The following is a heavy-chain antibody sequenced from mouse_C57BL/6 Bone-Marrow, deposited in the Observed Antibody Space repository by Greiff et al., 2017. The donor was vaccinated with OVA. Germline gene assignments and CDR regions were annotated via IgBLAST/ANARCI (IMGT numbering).Heavy chain of an antibody. V-gene: IGHV7-3*01. J-gene: IGHJ2*01. CDR1: GFTFTNYY. CDR3: AMHKGRVEVDYCDD. Sequence: EVKLVESGGGLVQPGDSLSLSCAASGFTFTNYYMSWVRQPPGKALEWLAFIRNKPNGSTTEYSASVKGRFPISSDISLRILYLQMNALRAEDSATYCGAMHKGRVEVDYCDDWRQGGDLT. CDR2: IRNKPNGSTT. D-gene: IGHD1-1*01.